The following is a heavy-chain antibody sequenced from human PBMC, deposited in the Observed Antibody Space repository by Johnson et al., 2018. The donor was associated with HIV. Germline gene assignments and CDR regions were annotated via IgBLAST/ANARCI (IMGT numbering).Heavy chain of an antibody. V-gene: IGHV3-30-3*01. J-gene: IGHJ3*02. Sequence: VQLVESGGGVVQPGRSLRLSCAASGFTFSSYAIHWVRQAPGKGLEWVAVISYDGSNKYYADSVQGRFTISRDNGMNSLYLKMNSLRAEDTAVYYCVRGGTAYWDRVSAFDIWGQGTMVTVSS. CDR1: GFTFSSYA. CDR3: VRGGTAYWDRVSAFDI. D-gene: IGHD2-8*02. CDR2: ISYDGSNK.